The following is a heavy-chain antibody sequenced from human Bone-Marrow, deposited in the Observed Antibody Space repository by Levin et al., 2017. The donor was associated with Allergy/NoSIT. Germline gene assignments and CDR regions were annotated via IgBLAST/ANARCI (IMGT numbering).Heavy chain of an antibody. J-gene: IGHJ5*01. V-gene: IGHV1-69*13. CDR2: IIPVFGTV. CDR1: EGFRNRP. Sequence: SVKVSCKASEGFRNRPISWVRQAPGQGLEWMGIIIPVFGTVNHAQQFQGRVTITADEFTNTAYMELSGLRFEDTAIYYFARVAVEYCSSASCEGWIDSWGQGTLLTVSS. CDR3: ARVAVEYCSSASCEGWIDS. D-gene: IGHD2-2*01.